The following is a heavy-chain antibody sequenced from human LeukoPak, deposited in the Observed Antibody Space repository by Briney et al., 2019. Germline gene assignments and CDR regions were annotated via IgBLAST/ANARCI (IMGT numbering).Heavy chain of an antibody. V-gene: IGHV3-23*01. CDR3: AKPITMVRGVQVSFDY. CDR2: ISGSGGST. Sequence: GGSLRLSCAASGFTFSSYAMSWVRQAPGKGLEWVSAISGSGGSTYYADSVKGRFTISRDNSKNTLYLQMNSLRAEDTVVYYCAKPITMVRGVQVSFDYWGQGTLVTVSS. D-gene: IGHD3-10*01. J-gene: IGHJ4*02. CDR1: GFTFSSYA.